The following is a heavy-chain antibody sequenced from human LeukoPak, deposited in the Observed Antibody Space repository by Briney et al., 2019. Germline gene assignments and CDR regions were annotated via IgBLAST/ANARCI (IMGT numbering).Heavy chain of an antibody. Sequence: SETLSLTCAVYGGSISSGGYYWSWIRQPPGKGLEWIGYIYYSGCTNYNPSLKSRVTISVDTSKNQFSLKLSSVTAADTAVYYCARTTYYYDSSTTGEFDYWGQGTLVTVSS. J-gene: IGHJ4*02. D-gene: IGHD3-22*01. CDR2: IYYSGCT. CDR3: ARTTYYYDSSTTGEFDY. CDR1: GGSISSGGYY. V-gene: IGHV4-61*08.